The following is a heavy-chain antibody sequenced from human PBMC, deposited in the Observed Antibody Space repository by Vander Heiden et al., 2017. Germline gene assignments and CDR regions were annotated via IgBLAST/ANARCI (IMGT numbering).Heavy chain of an antibody. Sequence: EVQLVASGGGLIQPGGSLRLSCAASGFTVSSNYMIWVRQAPGKGLEWVSVVYTGGSTYYADSVKGRFTISRDNSKNTLYLQMNSLRAEDTAVYYCARGFGSGTYYSDAFDIWGQGTVVTVSS. J-gene: IGHJ3*02. CDR3: ARGFGSGTYYSDAFDI. V-gene: IGHV3-53*01. CDR2: VYTGGST. CDR1: GFTVSSNY. D-gene: IGHD1-26*01.